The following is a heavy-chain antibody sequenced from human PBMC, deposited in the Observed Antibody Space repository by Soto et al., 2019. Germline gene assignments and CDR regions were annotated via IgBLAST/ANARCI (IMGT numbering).Heavy chain of an antibody. CDR1: GYTFSSYD. D-gene: IGHD3-10*01. V-gene: IGHV1-8*01. CDR3: ARGRGVNLVRG. Sequence: QVQLVQSGAEVKKPGASVKVSCKASGYTFSSYDINWVRQATGQGLEWMGWMNPSSGHAGYAQKFQGRVTKTRDTAISTPYMGLSSLKSEDTAVYFCARGRGVNLVRGWGQGALVTVSS. J-gene: IGHJ4*02. CDR2: MNPSSGHA.